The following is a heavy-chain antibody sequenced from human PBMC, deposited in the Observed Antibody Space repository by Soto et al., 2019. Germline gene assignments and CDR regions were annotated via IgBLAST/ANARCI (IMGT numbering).Heavy chain of an antibody. Sequence: GGSLRLSCAASGFTFSSYGMHWVRQAPGKGLEWVAVIWYDGSNKYYADSVKGRFTISRDNSKNTLYLQMNSLRAEDTAVYYCARVLYDFWSGSGMDVWGQGTTVTVSS. D-gene: IGHD3-3*01. V-gene: IGHV3-33*01. J-gene: IGHJ6*02. CDR2: IWYDGSNK. CDR1: GFTFSSYG. CDR3: ARVLYDFWSGSGMDV.